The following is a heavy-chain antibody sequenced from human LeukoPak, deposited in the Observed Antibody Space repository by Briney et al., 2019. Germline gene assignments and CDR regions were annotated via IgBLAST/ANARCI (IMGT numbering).Heavy chain of an antibody. CDR1: GYKLTNNW. J-gene: IGHJ3*02. CDR2: IYPGDSDT. V-gene: IGHV5-51*01. CDR3: ARRQSGTDAFDI. Sequence: GESLKISCKISGYKLTNNWIGWVRQMPGKGLEWMGIIYPGDSDTRYSPSFQGQVTISADKSISTAYLQWSSLKASDTAMYCCARRQSGTDAFDIWGQGTMVTVSS.